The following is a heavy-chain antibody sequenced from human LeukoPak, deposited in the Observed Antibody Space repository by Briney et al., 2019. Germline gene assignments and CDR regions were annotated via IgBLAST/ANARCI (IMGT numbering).Heavy chain of an antibody. CDR1: GFPLSSYS. CDR3: ARVKGTYFDY. V-gene: IGHV3-48*01. D-gene: IGHD1-1*01. Sequence: PGGSLRLSCAASGFPLSSYSINWFRQAPGKGLEWVAYISASGSNIYYVDSVMGRFTVSRDNPKSSLFLQLNSPRAEDTAVYYCARVKGTYFDYWGQGALVTVSS. J-gene: IGHJ4*02. CDR2: ISASGSNI.